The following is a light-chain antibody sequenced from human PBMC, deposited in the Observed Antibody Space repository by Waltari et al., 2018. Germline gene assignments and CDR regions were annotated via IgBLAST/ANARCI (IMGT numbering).Light chain of an antibody. CDR1: QSVSSN. Sequence: TLSVSPGERATLSCRASQSVSSNLAWYQQKPGQAPRLLIYGASTRATGIPARFSGSGSGTEFTLTISSLQSEDFAVYYCQQYNNWPPWTFGQGTKVEIK. J-gene: IGKJ1*01. CDR3: QQYNNWPPWT. V-gene: IGKV3-15*01. CDR2: GAS.